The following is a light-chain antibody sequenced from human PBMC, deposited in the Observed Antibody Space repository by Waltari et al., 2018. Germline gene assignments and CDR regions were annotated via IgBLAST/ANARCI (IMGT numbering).Light chain of an antibody. CDR2: GAS. V-gene: IGKV3-15*01. CDR3: QQYNNWPPH. CDR1: QGVSSN. Sequence: EIVMTQSPATLSVSPGERATLSCRASQGVSSNLAWYQQKPGQAPRLLIYGASTRATGIPARFSGSESGTEFTLTISSLQSEDFAVYYCQQYNNWPPHFGQGTKLEIK. J-gene: IGKJ2*01.